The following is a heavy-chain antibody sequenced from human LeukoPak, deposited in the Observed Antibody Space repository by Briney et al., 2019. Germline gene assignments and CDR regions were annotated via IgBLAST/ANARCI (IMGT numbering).Heavy chain of an antibody. CDR1: GFTLCSYW. J-gene: IGHJ4*02. CDR3: AKQMRD. V-gene: IGHV3-74*01. CDR2: INGDGSNA. Sequence: GGSLRLSCAASGFTLCSYWMHWVPQAPGKGLVWVSQINGDGSNAYYADSVKGRFTISRDNAKNTLYLQVNNLRAEDTAVYYCAKQMRDWGQGTLVTVSS. D-gene: IGHD1/OR15-1a*01.